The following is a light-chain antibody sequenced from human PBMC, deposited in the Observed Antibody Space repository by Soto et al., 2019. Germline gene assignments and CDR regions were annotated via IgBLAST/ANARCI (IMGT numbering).Light chain of an antibody. J-gene: IGLJ2*01. CDR3: SAYTTSSTVV. Sequence: QSVLTQPASVSGSPGQSITISCTGTRSDVGSYPYVSWYQQHPGKAPKLMIYDVNNRPSAVSDRFSGSKSGYTASLTISGLQAEDEADYYCSAYTTSSTVVFGGGKQLTVL. CDR2: DVN. V-gene: IGLV2-14*03. CDR1: RSDVGSYPY.